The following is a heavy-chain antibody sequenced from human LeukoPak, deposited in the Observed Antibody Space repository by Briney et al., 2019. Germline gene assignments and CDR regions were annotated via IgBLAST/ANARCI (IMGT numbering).Heavy chain of an antibody. Sequence: GGSLRLSCAASGFTFSSYWMHWVRQAPGKGLVWVSRINSDGSSTSYADSVKGRFTISRDNAKNTLYLQMNSLRAEDTAVYYCARGSVRPYFDYWGQGTLVTVSS. J-gene: IGHJ4*02. CDR1: GFTFSSYW. V-gene: IGHV3-74*01. CDR3: ARGSVRPYFDY. CDR2: INSDGSST.